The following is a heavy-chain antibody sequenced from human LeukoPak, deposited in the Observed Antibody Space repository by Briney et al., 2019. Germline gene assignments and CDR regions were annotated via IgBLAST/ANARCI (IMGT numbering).Heavy chain of an antibody. V-gene: IGHV4-4*07. CDR2: IYTNGST. J-gene: IGHJ4*02. CDR1: GGSISSYY. D-gene: IGHD6-19*01. Sequence: SETLSLTCTVSGGSISSYYWSWIRQPAGKGLEWIGRIYTNGSTNYNPSLKSRVTMSVDTSKNQFSLKLSSVTAADTAVYYCARERSSGWYVDYWGQGTLVTVSS. CDR3: ARERSSGWYVDY.